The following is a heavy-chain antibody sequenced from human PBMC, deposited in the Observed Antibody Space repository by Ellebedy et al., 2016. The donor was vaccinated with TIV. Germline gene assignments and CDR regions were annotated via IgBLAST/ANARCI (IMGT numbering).Heavy chain of an antibody. V-gene: IGHV5-51*01. CDR1: GYSFVSHW. CDR3: ARHQIYSDYTYFYYGMDV. J-gene: IGHJ6*02. D-gene: IGHD4-11*01. Sequence: GESLKISCKGSGYSFVSHWIGWVRQTPGKGLEWMGVIHPRDSDTRYSPSFQGQVTISADKSISTAYLQWSSLRASDTAIYYCARHQIYSDYTYFYYGMDVWGQGTTVTVS. CDR2: IHPRDSDT.